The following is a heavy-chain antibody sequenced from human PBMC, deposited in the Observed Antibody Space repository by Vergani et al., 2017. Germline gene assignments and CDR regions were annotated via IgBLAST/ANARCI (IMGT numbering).Heavy chain of an antibody. V-gene: IGHV3-20*04. J-gene: IGHJ4*02. D-gene: IGHD5-12*01. Sequence: EVQLVESGGGVVRPGGSLRLSCAASGFTFDDYGMSWVRQAPGKGLEWVSGINWNGGSSGYADSVKGRFTISRDNAKNSLYLQMNSLRAEDTALYYCARTSSPDSGYNLLYYFDYWGQGTLVTVSS. CDR2: INWNGGSS. CDR3: ARTSSPDSGYNLLYYFDY. CDR1: GFTFDDYG.